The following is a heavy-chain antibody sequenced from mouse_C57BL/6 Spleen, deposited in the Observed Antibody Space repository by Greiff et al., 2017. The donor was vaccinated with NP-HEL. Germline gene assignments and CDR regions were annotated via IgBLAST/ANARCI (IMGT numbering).Heavy chain of an antibody. D-gene: IGHD1-1*01. CDR3: ARDGTTVVVHDY. CDR1: GYTFTSYW. CDR2: IHPNSGST. J-gene: IGHJ2*01. Sequence: VKLQQPGAELVKPGASVKLSCKASGYTFTSYWMHWVKQRPGQGLEWIGMIHPNSGSTNYNEKFKSKATLTVDKSSSTAYMQLSSLTSEDSAVYYCARDGTTVVVHDYWGQGTTLTVSS. V-gene: IGHV1-64*01.